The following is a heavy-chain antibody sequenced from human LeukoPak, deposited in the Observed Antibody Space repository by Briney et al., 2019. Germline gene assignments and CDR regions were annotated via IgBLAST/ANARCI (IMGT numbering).Heavy chain of an antibody. CDR2: INHSGST. CDR3: ARGKSVTAIDY. J-gene: IGHJ4*02. D-gene: IGHD2-21*02. CDR1: GGSFSGYY. V-gene: IGHV4-34*01. Sequence: SETLSLTCAVYGGSFSGYYWSWIRQPPRKGLEWIGEINHSGSTSYNPSLKSRVTISVDTSKDQFSLKLSSVTAADTAVYYCARGKSVTAIDYWGQGTLVTVSS.